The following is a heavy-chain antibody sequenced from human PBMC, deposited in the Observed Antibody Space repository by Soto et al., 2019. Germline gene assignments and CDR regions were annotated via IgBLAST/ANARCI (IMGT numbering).Heavy chain of an antibody. CDR1: GGTFGSYA. J-gene: IGHJ6*02. D-gene: IGHD2-2*01. V-gene: IGHV1-69*01. CDR3: ARTQGSSTTRENYYYYYYGMDV. Sequence: QVQLVQSGAEVKKPGSSVKVSCKASGGTFGSYAISWVRQAPGQGLEWMGGIIPIPGTANYGQKFQGRVTIAADEDTSTAYMKQSSLRWADTAVYFCARTQGSSTTRENYYYYYYGMDVWGQGTTVTVSS. CDR2: IIPIPGTA.